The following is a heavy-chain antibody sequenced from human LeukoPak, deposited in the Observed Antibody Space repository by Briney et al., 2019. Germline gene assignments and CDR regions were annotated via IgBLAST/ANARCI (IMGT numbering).Heavy chain of an antibody. J-gene: IGHJ4*02. Sequence: PGRSLRLSCAASGFTFSSYGMHWVRQAPGKGLEWVAVISYDGSNKYYADSVKGRFPISRDNSKNTLYLQMNSLRAEDTAVYYCAKSEDSSGYYTGAAYYFDYWGQGTLVTVSS. CDR3: AKSEDSSGYYTGAAYYFDY. D-gene: IGHD3-22*01. CDR1: GFTFSSYG. CDR2: ISYDGSNK. V-gene: IGHV3-30*18.